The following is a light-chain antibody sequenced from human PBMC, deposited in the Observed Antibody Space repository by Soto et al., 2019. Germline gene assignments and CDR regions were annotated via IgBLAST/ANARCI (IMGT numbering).Light chain of an antibody. CDR3: QQYGNSPLFI. CDR1: QTVDNSF. V-gene: IGKV3-20*01. Sequence: EIVLTQSPGTLSLSPGERATLSCRASQTVDNSFLAWYQHKPGQAPRLLIYAGSTRATGIPDRFSGSRSGTDFTLTIRRLEPEDFAVYYCQQYGNSPLFIFGPGTKVDVK. J-gene: IGKJ3*01. CDR2: AGS.